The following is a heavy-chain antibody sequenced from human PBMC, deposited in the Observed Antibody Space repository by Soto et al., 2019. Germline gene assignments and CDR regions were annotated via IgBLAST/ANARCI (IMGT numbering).Heavy chain of an antibody. V-gene: IGHV4-61*08. J-gene: IGHJ3*02. Sequence: SETLSLTCTVSGGSISSGDYYWSWIRQHPGKGLEWIGYIYYSGSTNYNPSLKSRVTISVDTSKNQFSLKLRSVTAADTAVYYCARAARNDAFDIWGQGTMVTVSS. CDR3: ARAARNDAFDI. CDR2: IYYSGST. CDR1: GGSISSGDYY.